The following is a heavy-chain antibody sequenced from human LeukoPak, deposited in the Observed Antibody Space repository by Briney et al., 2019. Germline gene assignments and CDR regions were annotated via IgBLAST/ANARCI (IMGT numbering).Heavy chain of an antibody. CDR1: GYTFTSYG. Sequence: GASVKVSCKASGYTFTSYGISWVRQAPGQGLEWMGWISAYNGNTNYAQKFQGRVTMTRDTSISTAYMELSRLRSDDTAVYYCARGLSYSSSSSFVYWGQGTLVTVSS. CDR3: ARGLSYSSSSSFVY. D-gene: IGHD6-6*01. CDR2: ISAYNGNT. V-gene: IGHV1-18*01. J-gene: IGHJ4*02.